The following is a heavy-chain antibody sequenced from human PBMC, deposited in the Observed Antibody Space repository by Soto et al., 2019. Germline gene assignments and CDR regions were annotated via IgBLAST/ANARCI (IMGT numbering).Heavy chain of an antibody. CDR3: ARDPLPYDILTGYPNDAFDI. V-gene: IGHV1-69*06. D-gene: IGHD3-9*01. J-gene: IGHJ3*02. CDR2: IIPIFGTA. CDR1: GGTFGSYA. Sequence: SVKVSCKASGGTFGSYAISWVRQAPGQGLEWMGGIIPIFGTANYAQKFQGRVTITADKSTSTAYMELSSLRSEDTAVYYCARDPLPYDILTGYPNDAFDIWGQGTMVTVSS.